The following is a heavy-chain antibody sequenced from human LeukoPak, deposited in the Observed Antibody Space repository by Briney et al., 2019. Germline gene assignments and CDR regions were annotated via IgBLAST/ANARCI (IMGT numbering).Heavy chain of an antibody. Sequence: SQTLSLTCAISGDSVSSNSAAWNWIRQSPSRGLEWLGRTYYRSKWYNDYAVSVKSRITINPDTSKNQFSLKLSSVTAADTAVYYCARAATVTAESAFGYWGQGTLVTVSS. CDR2: TYYRSKWYN. J-gene: IGHJ4*02. D-gene: IGHD4-17*01. CDR3: ARAATVTAESAFGY. CDR1: GDSVSSNSAA. V-gene: IGHV6-1*01.